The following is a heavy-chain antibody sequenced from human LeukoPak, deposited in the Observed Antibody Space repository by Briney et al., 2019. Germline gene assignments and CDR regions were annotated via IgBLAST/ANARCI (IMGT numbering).Heavy chain of an antibody. CDR3: ARGGYSSSWNWFDP. V-gene: IGHV3-30-3*01. J-gene: IGHJ5*02. D-gene: IGHD6-13*01. Sequence: QSGGSLRLSCAASGFTFSSYAMHWVRQAPGKGLEWVAVISYDGSNKYYADSVKGRFTISRDNSKNTLYLQMNSLRAEDTAVYYCARGGYSSSWNWFDPWGQGTLVTVSS. CDR1: GFTFSSYA. CDR2: ISYDGSNK.